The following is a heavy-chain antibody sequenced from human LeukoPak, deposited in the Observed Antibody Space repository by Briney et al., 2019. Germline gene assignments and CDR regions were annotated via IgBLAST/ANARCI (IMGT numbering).Heavy chain of an antibody. CDR3: ARDRSSNDY. CDR1: GYTFTSYY. Sequence: ASVKVSCKASGYTFTSYYMHWVRQSPGQGLEWMGIINPSGGSTSYAQKFQGRVTMTSDTSTSTVYMELSSLRSDDTAVYYCARDRSSNDYWGQGTMVTVSS. J-gene: IGHJ4*02. D-gene: IGHD6-19*01. CDR2: INPSGGST. V-gene: IGHV1-46*01.